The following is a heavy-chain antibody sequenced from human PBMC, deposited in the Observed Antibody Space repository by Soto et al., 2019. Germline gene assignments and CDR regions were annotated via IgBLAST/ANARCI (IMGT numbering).Heavy chain of an antibody. CDR3: ARTVWFGESKRYFDY. Sequence: QLQLQESGPGLVKPSETLSLTCTVSGGSISSSSYYWGWIRQPPGKGLEWIGSIYYSGSTYYNPSLKSRVTISVDTSKNQFSLKLSSVTAADTAVYYCARTVWFGESKRYFDYWGQGTLVTVSS. CDR1: GGSISSSSYY. D-gene: IGHD3-10*01. V-gene: IGHV4-39*01. J-gene: IGHJ4*02. CDR2: IYYSGST.